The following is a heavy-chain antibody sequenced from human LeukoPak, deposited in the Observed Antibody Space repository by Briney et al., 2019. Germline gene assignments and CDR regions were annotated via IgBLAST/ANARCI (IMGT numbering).Heavy chain of an antibody. CDR2: IYTSGST. J-gene: IGHJ5*02. CDR1: GDSINNYY. V-gene: IGHV4-4*07. CDR3: ARSSPTVTTWGMGFDP. D-gene: IGHD4-17*01. Sequence: SETLSLTCTVSGDSINNYYWSWIRQPAGKGLEWIGRIYTSGSTNYNPSLKSRVTVSVDTSKNQFSLKLSSVTAADTAVYYCARSSPTVTTWGMGFDPWGQGTLVTVSS.